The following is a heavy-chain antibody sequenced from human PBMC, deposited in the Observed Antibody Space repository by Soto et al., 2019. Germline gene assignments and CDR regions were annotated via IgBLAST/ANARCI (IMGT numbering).Heavy chain of an antibody. V-gene: IGHV4-39*01. CDR2: IYYSGST. D-gene: IGHD1-1*01. CDR3: ERHLGTGTHRGYFDY. CDR1: GVSISSSSYY. Sequence: ETLSLACPVSGVSISSSSYYGGWIRQPPGKGLEWIGTIYYSGSTYYNASLKSRVTISVDTSKNQFSLKLSSVTAADTAVYYCERHLGTGTHRGYFDYWGQGTLVTVSS. J-gene: IGHJ4*02.